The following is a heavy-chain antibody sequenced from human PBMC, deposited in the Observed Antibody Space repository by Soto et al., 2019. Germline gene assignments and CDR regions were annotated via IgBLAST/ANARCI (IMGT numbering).Heavy chain of an antibody. CDR3: ARGEQYSGRIFDY. CDR2: MYYSGRT. J-gene: IGHJ4*01. V-gene: IGHV4-39*01. CDR1: GASISSSNYY. D-gene: IGHD1-26*01. Sequence: PSETLSLTCTVSGASISSSNYYWGWIRQPPGRGLEWIGTMYYSGRTYYNPSLKSRVTTSVDTSKNQFSLKLSAVTATDTAVYFCARGEQYSGRIFDYWGQGTMVTVSS.